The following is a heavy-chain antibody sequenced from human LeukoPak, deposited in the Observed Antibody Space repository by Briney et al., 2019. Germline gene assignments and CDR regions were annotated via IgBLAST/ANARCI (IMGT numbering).Heavy chain of an antibody. V-gene: IGHV3-7*03. Sequence: PGGSLRLSCAASGFSISGYWMTWVRQAPGKGPEWVGNIQHDGKVKNYVDSVKGRFTISRDNAKNSLYLQMNSLRAEDTVVYYCARSLYWGATLWGQGTMVTVSS. J-gene: IGHJ3*01. CDR2: IQHDGKVK. D-gene: IGHD3-16*02. CDR1: GFSISGYW. CDR3: ARSLYWGATL.